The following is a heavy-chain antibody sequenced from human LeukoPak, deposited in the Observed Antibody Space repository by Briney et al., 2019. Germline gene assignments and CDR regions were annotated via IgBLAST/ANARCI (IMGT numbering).Heavy chain of an antibody. CDR3: ARDLAAARLDF. V-gene: IGHV3-33*01. J-gene: IGHJ4*02. CDR2: IWYDGSQE. Sequence: RGSLRLSCAASGFTFSNHGMHWVRQAPGKGLEWVANIWYDGSQEYYADTVKGRFTISRDISKNTLYLQMNSLRAEDTAVYYCARDLAAARLDFRGQGTLVTVSS. D-gene: IGHD6-6*01. CDR1: GFTFSNHG.